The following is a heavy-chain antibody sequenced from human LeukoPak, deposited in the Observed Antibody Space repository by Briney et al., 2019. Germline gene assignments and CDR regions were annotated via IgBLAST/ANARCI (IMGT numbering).Heavy chain of an antibody. D-gene: IGHD3-3*02. CDR1: GYSISSGYY. Sequence: PSETLSLTCTVSGYSISSGYYWGWIRQPPGKGLEWIGSIYHSGSTYYNPSLKSRVTISVDTSKNQFSLKLSSVTAARTAVHYWARRPQPRISIFGGAPRHPHLFYWGQGTLVTVSS. CDR2: IYHSGST. CDR3: ARRPQPRISIFGGAPRHPHLFY. V-gene: IGHV4-38-2*02. J-gene: IGHJ4*02.